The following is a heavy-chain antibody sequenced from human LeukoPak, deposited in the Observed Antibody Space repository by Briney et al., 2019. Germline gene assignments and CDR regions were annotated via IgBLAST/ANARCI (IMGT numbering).Heavy chain of an antibody. CDR3: AKQTGYCSGGTCYFDY. V-gene: IGHV3-23*01. CDR1: GFTSSKYA. D-gene: IGHD2-15*01. CDR2: ISNSGGST. J-gene: IGHJ4*02. Sequence: GGSLRLSCAASGFTSSKYAMSWVRQAPEKGLEWVSAISNSGGSTSYADSVKGRFTVSSDNSKNTLYLQMNSLRAEDTAVYYCAKQTGYCSGGTCYFDYWGQGTLVTVSS.